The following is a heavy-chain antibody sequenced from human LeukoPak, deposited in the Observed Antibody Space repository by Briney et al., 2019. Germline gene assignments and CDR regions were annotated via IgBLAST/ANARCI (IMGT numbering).Heavy chain of an antibody. V-gene: IGHV1-18*01. CDR1: GYSLSSYG. Sequence: ASVKVSCKASGYSLSSYGITWVRQAPGQGLEWLGWISASNGNTNYAQKLQGRVTMTSDTSTSTAYMDLRSLTPDDTAFYYCARYPLSYTGNWHYFFDYWGQGTLLTVSS. J-gene: IGHJ4*02. D-gene: IGHD1-7*01. CDR3: ARYPLSYTGNWHYFFDY. CDR2: ISASNGNT.